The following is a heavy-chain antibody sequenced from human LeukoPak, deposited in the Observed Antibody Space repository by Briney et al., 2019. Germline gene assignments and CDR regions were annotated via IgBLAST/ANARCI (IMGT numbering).Heavy chain of an antibody. V-gene: IGHV4-39*01. CDR3: ARLTGYSSGWYTNYYYYGMDV. CDR1: GGSISSSSYY. J-gene: IGHJ6*02. Sequence: SETLSLTCTVSGGSISSSSYYWGWIRQPPGKGLEWIGSIYYSGSTYYNPSLKSRVTISVDTSKNQFSLKLSSVTAADTAMYYCARLTGYSSGWYTNYYYYGMDVWGQGTTVTVSS. CDR2: IYYSGST. D-gene: IGHD6-19*01.